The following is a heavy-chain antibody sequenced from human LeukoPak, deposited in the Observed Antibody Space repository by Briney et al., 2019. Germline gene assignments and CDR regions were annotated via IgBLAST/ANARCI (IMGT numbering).Heavy chain of an antibody. D-gene: IGHD5-18*01. CDR2: INPSGGST. CDR3: ARADSSGFRGLDY. Sequence: ASVKVSCKASVYSFTNYYVHWVRQAPGQGLEWMGIINPSGGSTSYAPKFQGRVTLTRDTSTSTIYMELSSLRSEDTAVCYCARADSSGFRGLDYWGQGTLVTVSS. V-gene: IGHV1-46*01. CDR1: VYSFTNYY. J-gene: IGHJ4*02.